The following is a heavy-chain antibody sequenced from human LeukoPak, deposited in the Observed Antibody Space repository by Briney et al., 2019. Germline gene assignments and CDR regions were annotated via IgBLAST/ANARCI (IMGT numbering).Heavy chain of an antibody. V-gene: IGHV3-48*01. CDR3: AREPAPGGDDYYYMDV. J-gene: IGHJ6*03. CDR1: GFTFSDYS. CDR2: ISTSSSSI. D-gene: IGHD1-14*01. Sequence: GGSLRLSCAASGFTFSDYSMNWVRQAPGKGLERVSYISTSSSSIFYADSVKGRFTISRDNAKNSLYLQMNSLRAEDTAVYYCAREPAPGGDDYYYMDVWGKGTTVTVSS.